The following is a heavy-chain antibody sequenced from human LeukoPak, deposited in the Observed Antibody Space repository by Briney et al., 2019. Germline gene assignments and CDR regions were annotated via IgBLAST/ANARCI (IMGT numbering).Heavy chain of an antibody. V-gene: IGHV3-23*01. J-gene: IGHJ4*02. CDR2: VGPSGART. CDR3: AKDDAYLQYDD. CDR1: GFTFSSYG. D-gene: IGHD5-24*01. Sequence: GRSLRLSCAASGFTFSSYGMHWVRQAPGKGLEWVSGVGPSGARTYYADSVKGRFTVSRDNSKNMVFLQMNSLRAEDTAIYYCAKDDAYLQYDDWGQGTLVTVSS.